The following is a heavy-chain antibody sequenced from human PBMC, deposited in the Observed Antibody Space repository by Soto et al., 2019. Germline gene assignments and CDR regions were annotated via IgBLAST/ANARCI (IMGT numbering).Heavy chain of an antibody. D-gene: IGHD1-26*01. J-gene: IGHJ6*02. CDR1: GVSISGSRYY. V-gene: IGHV4-39*01. CDR3: ARGGIPPSGYGIAYAMDV. CDR2: IYYSGST. Sequence: SETLSLTCTVSGVSISGSRYYWGWIRQPPGRGLEWIGNIYYSGSTYYTPALKSRVTLSVDTSKNQFSLNLNSVTAADTAVYYCARGGIPPSGYGIAYAMDVWGQGATVTVSS.